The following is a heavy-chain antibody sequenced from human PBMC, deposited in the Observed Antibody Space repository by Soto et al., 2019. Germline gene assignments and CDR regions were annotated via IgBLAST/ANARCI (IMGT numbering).Heavy chain of an antibody. CDR1: DGSFTDYF. V-gene: IGHV4-34*02. CDR3: ARRKDSSRYYYGMDV. D-gene: IGHD6-13*01. J-gene: IGHJ6*02. CDR2: VHHTGTS. Sequence: QVALQQWGAGLLTTSQTLSLTCGVHDGSFTDYFWTWIRQSPGKGLEWIGEVHHTGTSSFNPSLKSRVTRSVDTSKSQVSLNLTSVTAADTAIYFCARRKDSSRYYYGMDVGGQGTTVVVS.